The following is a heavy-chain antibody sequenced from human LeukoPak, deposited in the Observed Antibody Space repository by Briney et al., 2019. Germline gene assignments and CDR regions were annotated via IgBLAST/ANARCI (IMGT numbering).Heavy chain of an antibody. CDR3: ARSEVEWDVLLWFGELFRGRYFDY. D-gene: IGHD3-10*01. V-gene: IGHV4-38-2*01. CDR2: IYHSGST. J-gene: IGHJ4*02. Sequence: KPSETLSLTCAVPGYSISSGYYWGWIRQPPGKGLEWIGSIYHSGSTYYNPSLKSRVTISVDTSKNQFSLKLSSVTAADTAVYYCARSEVEWDVLLWFGELFRGRYFDYWGQGTLVTVSS. CDR1: GYSISSGYY.